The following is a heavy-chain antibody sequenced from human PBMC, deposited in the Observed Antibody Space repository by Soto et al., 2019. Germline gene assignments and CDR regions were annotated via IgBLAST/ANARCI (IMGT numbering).Heavy chain of an antibody. D-gene: IGHD4-17*01. J-gene: IGHJ6*02. CDR2: VYYTGDT. CDR3: VRQGIDYLHGLVDV. CDR1: SGPDRSHN. Sequence: QVQLQQSGPRLVKPSETLSLTCTVSSGPDRSHNWGWIRQPPGRGLEWIGYVYYTGDTAYNPSIRGRVTISADTSTNDISLTLNSVTAADTAVYYCVRQGIDYLHGLVDVWGQWTTVSVSS. V-gene: IGHV4-59*08.